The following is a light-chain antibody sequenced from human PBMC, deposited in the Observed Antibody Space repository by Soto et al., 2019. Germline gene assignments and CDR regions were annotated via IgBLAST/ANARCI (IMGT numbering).Light chain of an antibody. CDR2: AAS. CDR3: QQSYSSPWT. CDR1: QSISNY. J-gene: IGKJ1*01. V-gene: IGKV1-39*01. Sequence: DIQMTQSPSSLSASVRDRVTITCRASQSISNYLNWYQQKPGRAPKILIYAASSLQSGVPSRFSGGGSGTDFTLTITSLQPEDFATYYCQQSYSSPWTFGQGTKL.